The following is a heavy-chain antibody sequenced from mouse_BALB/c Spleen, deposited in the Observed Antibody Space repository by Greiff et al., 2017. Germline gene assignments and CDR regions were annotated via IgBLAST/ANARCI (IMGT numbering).Heavy chain of an antibody. J-gene: IGHJ4*01. Sequence: QVQLKQPGAELVRPGASVKLSCKASGYTFTSYWINWVKQRPGQGLEWIGNIYPSDSYTNYNQKFKDKATLTVDKSSSTAYMQLSSPTSEDSAVYYCTRSYYGNYSAMDYWGQGTSVTVSS. CDR1: GYTFTSYW. CDR3: TRSYYGNYSAMDY. CDR2: IYPSDSYT. D-gene: IGHD2-1*01. V-gene: IGHV1-69*02.